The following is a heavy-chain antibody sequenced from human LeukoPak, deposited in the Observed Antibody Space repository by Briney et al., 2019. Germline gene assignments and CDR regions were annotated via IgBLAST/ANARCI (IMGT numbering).Heavy chain of an antibody. J-gene: IGHJ4*02. D-gene: IGHD3-22*01. V-gene: IGHV3-49*03. CDR2: IRSKAHGGTT. CDR3: TRFRFDYYDSSGYYLGPFDY. CDR1: GFTFGDYA. Sequence: PGGSLRLSCTASGFTFGDYAMSWFRQAPGEGLEWVGFIRSKAHGGTTEYAASVKGRFTISRDDSKSIAYMQMNSLKTEDTAVYYCTRFRFDYYDSSGYYLGPFDYWGQGTLVTVSS.